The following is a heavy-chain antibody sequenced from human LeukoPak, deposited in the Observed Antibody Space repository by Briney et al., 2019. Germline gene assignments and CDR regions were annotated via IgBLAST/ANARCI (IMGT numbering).Heavy chain of an antibody. CDR1: GFAFDDYA. Sequence: GGSLRLSCAASGFAFDDYAMHWVRHAPGTGLEWVSLISGGGGTTYYADSEKGLSTISRDNSKNSLYLQMNSLRTEDTALYYCAKDIRGDGYNSRFDYWGQGTLVTVSP. J-gene: IGHJ4*02. V-gene: IGHV3-43*02. CDR2: ISGGGGTT. CDR3: AKDIRGDGYNSRFDY. D-gene: IGHD5-24*01.